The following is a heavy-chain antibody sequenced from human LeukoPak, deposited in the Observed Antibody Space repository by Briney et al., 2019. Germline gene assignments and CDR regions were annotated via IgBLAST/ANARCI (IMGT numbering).Heavy chain of an antibody. V-gene: IGHV1-46*01. CDR3: VRAKGGQQLASVAFDI. CDR1: GYTFTGYY. D-gene: IGHD6-13*01. J-gene: IGHJ3*02. CDR2: INPSGGST. Sequence: GASVKVSCKASGYTFTGYYMHWVRQAPGQGLEWMGIINPSGGSTSYAQKFQGRVTMTRDMSTSTVYMELSSLRSEDTAVYYCVRAKGGQQLASVAFDIWGQGTMVTVSS.